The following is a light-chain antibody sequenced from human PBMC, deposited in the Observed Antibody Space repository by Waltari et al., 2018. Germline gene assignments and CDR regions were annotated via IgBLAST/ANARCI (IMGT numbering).Light chain of an antibody. V-gene: IGKV2-30*02. CDR2: RVS. J-gene: IGKJ2*01. CDR3: MQGTHWPYT. CDR1: QSLVHSDGNTH. Sequence: DVVMTQSPLTLPVTLGQPASISCNSSQSLVHSDGNTHLNWFPQRPGQSPRRLLYRVSNRDSGVPDRFSGSGSGTDFTLKISRVEAEDVGVYYCMQGTHWPYTFGQGTKLDIK.